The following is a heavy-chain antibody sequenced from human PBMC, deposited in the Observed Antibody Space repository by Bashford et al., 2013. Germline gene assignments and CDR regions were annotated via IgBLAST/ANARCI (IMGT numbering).Heavy chain of an antibody. V-gene: IGHV1-2*02. D-gene: IGHD6-13*01. CDR2: INPDTGDT. J-gene: IGHJ4*02. Sequence: ASVKVSCKASGYTFTNFYLHWVRQAPGQGLEWMGWINPDTGDTNSAQKFKGRVTITRDPAITTAYMELSSLRFDDTAVYYCARAGWSGTWYPWYFDYWGQGTLVTVSS. CDR3: ARAGWSGTWYPWYFDY. CDR1: GYTFTNFY.